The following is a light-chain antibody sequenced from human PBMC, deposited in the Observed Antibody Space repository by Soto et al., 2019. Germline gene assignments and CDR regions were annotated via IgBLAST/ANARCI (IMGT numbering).Light chain of an antibody. J-gene: IGKJ5*01. CDR2: DAS. CDR1: QSVSSSY. Sequence: EIVLTQSPATLSLSLGERATLSCGASQSVSSSYLAWYQQKPGLAPRLLIYDASSRATGIPDRFSGSESGTDFTLTISRLEPVDFAVYYCQQYGSSPTFGRGTRLEIK. V-gene: IGKV3D-20*01. CDR3: QQYGSSPT.